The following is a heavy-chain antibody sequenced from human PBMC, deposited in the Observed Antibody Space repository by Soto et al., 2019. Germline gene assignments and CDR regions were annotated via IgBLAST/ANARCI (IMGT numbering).Heavy chain of an antibody. D-gene: IGHD3-10*01. CDR2: INPSGGST. CDR1: GYTFTSYY. V-gene: IGHV1-46*03. CDR3: AIGFGDPWGWFDP. J-gene: IGHJ5*02. Sequence: QVQLVQSGAEVKKPGASVKVSCKASGYTFTSYYMHWVRQAPRQGLEWMGIINPSGGSTSYAQKCQGRVTMTRDTSTSTVYMELSSLRSEDTAVYYCAIGFGDPWGWFDPWGQGTLVTVSS.